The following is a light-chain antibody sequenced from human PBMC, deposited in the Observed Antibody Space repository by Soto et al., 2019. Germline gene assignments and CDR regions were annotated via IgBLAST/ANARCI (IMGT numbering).Light chain of an antibody. J-gene: IGKJ4*01. V-gene: IGKV1-5*01. Sequence: DIQMTQSPSTLSASVGDRVNITCRASQTLRPWLAWYQQKPGKAPKLLVYDVSILQSGVPSRFSGSGSGTEFTLTISSLQPDDFATYYCQQYNGYPLTFGGGTKVEFK. CDR1: QTLRPW. CDR2: DVS. CDR3: QQYNGYPLT.